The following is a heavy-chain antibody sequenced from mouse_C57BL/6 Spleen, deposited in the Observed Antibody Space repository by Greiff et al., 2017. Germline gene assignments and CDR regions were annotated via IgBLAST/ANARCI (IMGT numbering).Heavy chain of an antibody. CDR3: ARVSLHYYAMDY. CDR2: ISYDGSN. Sequence: EVKLLESGPGLVKPSQSLSLTCSVTGYSITSGYYWNWIRQFPGNKLEWMGYISYDGSNNYNPSLKNRISITRDTSKNQFFLKLNSVTTEDTATYYCARVSLHYYAMDYWGQGTSVTVSS. D-gene: IGHD6-2*01. V-gene: IGHV3-6*01. CDR1: GYSITSGYY. J-gene: IGHJ4*01.